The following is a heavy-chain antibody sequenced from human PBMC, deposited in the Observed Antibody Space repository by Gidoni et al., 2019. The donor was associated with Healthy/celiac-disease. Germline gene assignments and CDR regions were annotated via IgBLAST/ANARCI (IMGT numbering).Heavy chain of an antibody. Sequence: VQPGGSLRLSCAASGFTFSSYAMSWVRQAPGKGLEWVSAIRGSGGSTYYADSVKGRFTISRDNSKNTLYLQMNSLRAEDTAVYYCAKAYFDILTGYPSNYYYYYGMDVWGQGTTVTVSS. CDR3: AKAYFDILTGYPSNYYYYYGMDV. D-gene: IGHD3-9*01. J-gene: IGHJ6*02. V-gene: IGHV3-23*01. CDR2: IRGSGGST. CDR1: GFTFSSYA.